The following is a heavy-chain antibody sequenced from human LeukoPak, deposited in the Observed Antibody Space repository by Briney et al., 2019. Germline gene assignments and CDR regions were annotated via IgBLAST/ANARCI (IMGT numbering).Heavy chain of an antibody. D-gene: IGHD3-22*01. V-gene: IGHV3-43*02. CDR2: ISGGGGST. CDR3: AKVGYDSSGYYYRWYYYYGMDV. CDR1: GFTFDDYA. J-gene: IGHJ6*02. Sequence: GGSLRLSCAASGFTFDDYAMHWDRQAPGKGLEWVSLISGGGGSTYYADSVRGRFTISRDNSKNSLYLQMNSLRTEDTALYYCAKVGYDSSGYYYRWYYYYGMDVWGQGTTVTVSS.